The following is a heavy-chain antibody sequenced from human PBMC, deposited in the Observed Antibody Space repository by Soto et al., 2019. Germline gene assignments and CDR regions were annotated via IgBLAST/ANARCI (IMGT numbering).Heavy chain of an antibody. CDR3: TTGTLPYYYDSSGYLNYYGMDV. D-gene: IGHD3-22*01. CDR2: IKSKTDGGTT. Sequence: EVQLVESGGGLVKPGGSLRLSCAASGFTFSNAWMNWVRQAPGKGLEWVGRIKSKTDGGTTDYAAPVKGRFTISRDDSKNTLYLQMNSLKTEDTAVYYCTTGTLPYYYDSSGYLNYYGMDVWGQGTTVTVSS. V-gene: IGHV3-15*07. J-gene: IGHJ6*02. CDR1: GFTFSNAW.